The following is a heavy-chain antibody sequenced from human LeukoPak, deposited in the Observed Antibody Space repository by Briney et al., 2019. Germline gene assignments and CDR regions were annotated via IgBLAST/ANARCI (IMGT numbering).Heavy chain of an antibody. D-gene: IGHD5-18*01. CDR1: GFTFSSNG. CDR2: IRYDGNNK. CDR3: AKRTALSYFFDY. V-gene: IGHV3-30*02. Sequence: PGGSLRLSCAASGFTFSSNGMHWVRQAPGKGLEWVAFIRYDGNNKYYADSVKGRFTISRDNSKNTLYLQMNSLRAEDTAVYYCAKRTALSYFFDYWGQGTLVTVSS. J-gene: IGHJ4*02.